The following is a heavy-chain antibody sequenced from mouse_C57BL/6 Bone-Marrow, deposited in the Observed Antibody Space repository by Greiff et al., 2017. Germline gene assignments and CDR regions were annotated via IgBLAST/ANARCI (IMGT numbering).Heavy chain of an antibody. CDR1: GYSITSCYY. J-gene: IGHJ3*01. V-gene: IGHV3-6*01. CDR3: AREGVYYGSSYVAWFAY. CDR2: ISYDGSN. Sequence: ESGPGLVKPSQSLSLTCSVTGYSITSCYYWNWIRQFPGNQLEWMGYISYDGSNNYNPSLKNRISITRDTSKNQFCLKLNSVTTEDTATYYCAREGVYYGSSYVAWFAYWGQGTLVTVSA. D-gene: IGHD1-1*01.